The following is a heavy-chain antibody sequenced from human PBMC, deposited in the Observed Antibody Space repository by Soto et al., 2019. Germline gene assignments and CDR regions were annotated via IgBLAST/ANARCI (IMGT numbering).Heavy chain of an antibody. CDR3: ARDPVTTDPGWFDP. Sequence: EVQLVESGGGLVQPGGSLRLSCAASVFTFSSYSMNWVRQAPGQGLAWVSYISSSSSTIYYADSVKGRFTIYRDNAKNSLYLQMNRLRAEDTAVYYCARDPVTTDPGWFDPWGQGTLVTVSA. CDR1: VFTFSSYS. CDR2: ISSSSSTI. V-gene: IGHV3-48*01. D-gene: IGHD4-17*01. J-gene: IGHJ5*02.